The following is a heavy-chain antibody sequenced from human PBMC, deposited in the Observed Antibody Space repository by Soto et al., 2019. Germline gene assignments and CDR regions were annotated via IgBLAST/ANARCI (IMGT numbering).Heavy chain of an antibody. CDR3: ATPLLLALGPRGDAFDI. CDR2: IIPIFGTA. CDR1: GGTFSSYA. D-gene: IGHD3-22*01. J-gene: IGHJ3*02. Sequence: AASVKVSCKASGGTFSSYAISWVRQAPGQGLEWMGGIIPIFGTANYAQKFQGRVTITADKSTSTAYMELSSLRSEDTAVYYCATPLLLALGPRGDAFDIWGQGTMVTVSS. V-gene: IGHV1-69*06.